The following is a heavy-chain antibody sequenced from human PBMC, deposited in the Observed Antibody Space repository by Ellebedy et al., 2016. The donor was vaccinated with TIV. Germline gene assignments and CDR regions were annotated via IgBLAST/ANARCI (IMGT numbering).Heavy chain of an antibody. CDR1: GFTFSNYW. CDR2: INPDGSSA. V-gene: IGHV3-74*01. CDR3: ARAKAGTGSSDY. D-gene: IGHD3-10*01. J-gene: IGHJ4*02. Sequence: GESLKISCAASGFTFSNYWMHWVRQAPGKGLVWLSRINPDGSSASYADSVEGRFTISRDTAKNTLYLQMNSLRVEDTAVYYCARAKAGTGSSDYWGQGTLVTVSS.